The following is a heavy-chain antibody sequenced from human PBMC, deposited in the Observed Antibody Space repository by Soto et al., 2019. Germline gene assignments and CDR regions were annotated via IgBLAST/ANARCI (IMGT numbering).Heavy chain of an antibody. J-gene: IGHJ4*02. Sequence: SETLSLTCAVSGGSISSGGYSWSWIRQPPGEGLEWIGYIYHSGSTYYNPSLKSRVTISVDRSKNQFSLKLSSVTAADTAVYYCARGQVVAAQHWGQGTLVTVSS. CDR3: ARGQVVAAQH. D-gene: IGHD2-15*01. CDR2: IYHSGST. V-gene: IGHV4-30-2*01. CDR1: GGSISSGGYS.